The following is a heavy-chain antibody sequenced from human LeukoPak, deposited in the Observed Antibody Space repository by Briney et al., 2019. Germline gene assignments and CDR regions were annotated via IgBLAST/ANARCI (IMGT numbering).Heavy chain of an antibody. CDR3: AREDDGVGATIWMMDAFDI. CDR1: GFTFSSYS. V-gene: IGHV3-48*01. D-gene: IGHD1-26*01. Sequence: GGSLRLSCAASGFTFSSYSMNWVRQAPGKGLEWVSYISSSSSTIYYADSVKGRFTISRDNAKNSLYLQMNSLRAEDTAVYYCAREDDGVGATIWMMDAFDIWGQGTMVTVSS. J-gene: IGHJ3*02. CDR2: ISSSSSTI.